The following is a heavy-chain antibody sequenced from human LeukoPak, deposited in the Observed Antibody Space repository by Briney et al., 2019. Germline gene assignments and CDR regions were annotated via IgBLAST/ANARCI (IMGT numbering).Heavy chain of an antibody. CDR3: ARGRGGRDAFDI. CDR1: GFTFSSYT. J-gene: IGHJ3*02. CDR2: ISSSSGYI. V-gene: IGHV3-21*01. Sequence: GGSLRLSCAASGFTFSSYTMNWVPQAPGKGLEWVSSISSSSGYIYYADSVKARFTISRDNAKNSLYLQMNSLRAEDTAVYYCARGRGGRDAFDIWGQGTMVTVSS. D-gene: IGHD3-10*01.